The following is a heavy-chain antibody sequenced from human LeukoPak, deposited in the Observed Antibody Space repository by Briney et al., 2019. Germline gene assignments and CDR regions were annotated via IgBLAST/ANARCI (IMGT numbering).Heavy chain of an antibody. Sequence: SETLSLTCAVYGGSFSGYYWSWFRQPPGKGLEWIGEINHSGSTNYNPSLKSRVTISVDTSKNQFSLKLSSVTAADTAVYYCARVHSSSWYVSHFDYWGQGTLVTVSS. J-gene: IGHJ4*02. CDR2: INHSGST. V-gene: IGHV4-34*01. D-gene: IGHD6-13*01. CDR3: ARVHSSSWYVSHFDY. CDR1: GGSFSGYY.